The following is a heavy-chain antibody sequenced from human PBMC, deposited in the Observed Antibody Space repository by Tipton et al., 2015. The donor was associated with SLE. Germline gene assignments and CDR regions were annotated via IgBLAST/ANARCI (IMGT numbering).Heavy chain of an antibody. Sequence: TLSLTCAVYGGSFSGYYWSWIRQPPGKGLEWIGEIYHSGSNKYNPSLKSRVHISVDKSKNQFSLKLRSVTAADTAIYYCARGLRSSPLWYFDLWGRGTLVTVSS. V-gene: IGHV4-34*01. J-gene: IGHJ2*01. CDR3: ARGLRSSPLWYFDL. CDR2: IYHSGSN. CDR1: GGSFSGYY. D-gene: IGHD6-6*01.